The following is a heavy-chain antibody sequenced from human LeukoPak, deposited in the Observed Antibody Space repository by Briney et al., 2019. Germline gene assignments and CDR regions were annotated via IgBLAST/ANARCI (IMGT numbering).Heavy chain of an antibody. CDR3: ARLQSIAAPFDY. D-gene: IGHD6-6*01. CDR1: GGSISSSSYY. V-gene: IGHV4-39*01. J-gene: IGHJ4*02. CDR2: IYYSGST. Sequence: SETLSLTCTVSGGSISSSSYYWGWIRQPPGKGLEWIGSIYYSGSTYYNPSLKSRVTISVDTSKNQFSLKLSSVTAADTAVYYSARLQSIAAPFDYWGQGTLVTVSS.